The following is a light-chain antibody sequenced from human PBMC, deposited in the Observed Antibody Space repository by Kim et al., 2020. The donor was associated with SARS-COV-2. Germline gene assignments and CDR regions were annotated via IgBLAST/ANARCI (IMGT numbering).Light chain of an antibody. CDR3: ATWDVSLNGWV. CDR2: NDD. J-gene: IGLJ3*02. CDR1: SSNVELHF. V-gene: IGLV1-44*01. Sequence: GQSVTISCSGSSSNVELHFVNGYQQLPVTAPKVFIYNDDQRPSGVPDRFSCSRSGASASLAISGLQSEDEADYYCATWDVSLNGWVFGGGTQLTVL.